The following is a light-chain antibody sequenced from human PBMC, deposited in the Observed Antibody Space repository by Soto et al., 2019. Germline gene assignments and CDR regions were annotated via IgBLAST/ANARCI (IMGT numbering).Light chain of an antibody. CDR2: DAS. CDR3: QQRSNWPRA. V-gene: IGKV3-11*01. J-gene: IGKJ4*01. Sequence: EIVLTQSPATLSLSPGEGATLSCRASPSIGTYLAWYQHKPGQAPRLLIYDASNRATGIPARFSGSGSGTDSSLTISSLEPEDVAVDYCQQRSNWPRAFGGGTKVEIK. CDR1: PSIGTY.